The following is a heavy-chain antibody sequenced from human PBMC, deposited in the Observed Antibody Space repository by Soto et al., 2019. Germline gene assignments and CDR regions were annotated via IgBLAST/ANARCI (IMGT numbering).Heavy chain of an antibody. CDR1: GGSISSYY. D-gene: IGHD2-15*01. CDR3: ARRRGRTFDY. V-gene: IGHV4-59*08. CDR2: IYYSGST. Sequence: SETLSLTCTVSGGSISSYYWSWIRQPPGKGLEWIGYIYYSGSTNYSPSLKSRVTISVDTSKNQFSLKLSSVTAADTAVYYCARRRGRTFDYWGQGTLVTVSS. J-gene: IGHJ4*02.